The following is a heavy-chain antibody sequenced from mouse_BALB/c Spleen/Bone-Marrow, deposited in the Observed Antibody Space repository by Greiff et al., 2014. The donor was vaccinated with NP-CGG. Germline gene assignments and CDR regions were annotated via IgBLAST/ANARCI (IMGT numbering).Heavy chain of an antibody. V-gene: IGHV14-3*02. CDR2: IDPANGIT. Sequence: VQLQQPGAELVKPGASVKLSCTASGFNIKDTFMHWMKQRPEQGLEWNGRIDPANGITKYDPKFQGKAIITTDTSSNTAYLQLSSLTSEDTAVYYCASSGNYEGGAMDYWGQGTSVTVSS. J-gene: IGHJ4*01. CDR3: ASSGNYEGGAMDY. CDR1: GFNIKDTF. D-gene: IGHD2-1*01.